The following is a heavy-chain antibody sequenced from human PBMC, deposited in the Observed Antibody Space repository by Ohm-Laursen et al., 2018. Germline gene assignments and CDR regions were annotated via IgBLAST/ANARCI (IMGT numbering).Heavy chain of an antibody. V-gene: IGHV3-23*01. Sequence: LRLSCTASGFTFGDYAMSWFRQAPGKGLEWVSSISTSGSGTYYANSVKGPFTISRDNTKSTLYLQMDNLRAEDTAVYYCAKGSANLGDYWGQGTLVTVSS. CDR3: AKGSANLGDY. CDR2: ISTSGSGT. J-gene: IGHJ4*02. CDR1: GFTFGDYA.